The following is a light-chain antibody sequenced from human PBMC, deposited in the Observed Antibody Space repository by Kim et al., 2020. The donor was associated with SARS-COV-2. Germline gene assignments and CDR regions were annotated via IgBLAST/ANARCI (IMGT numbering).Light chain of an antibody. CDR3: QQGNSTPLT. CDR2: NTL. CDR1: QYVSSY. V-gene: IGKV1-39*01. Sequence: SASVGDRVTITCRASQYVSSYLSWYQQKPGKAPQLLIFNTLSLQSGVPSRFSGRRSGTEFTLTIDSLQPEDFAVYYCQQGNSTPLTFGGGTKLEI. J-gene: IGKJ4*01.